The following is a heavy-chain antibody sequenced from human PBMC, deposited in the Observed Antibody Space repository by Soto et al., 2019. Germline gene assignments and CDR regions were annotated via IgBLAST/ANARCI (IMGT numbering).Heavy chain of an antibody. V-gene: IGHV3-30*18. CDR2: ISYDGSNK. J-gene: IGHJ3*02. D-gene: IGHD2-15*01. CDR1: GFTFSSYG. CDR3: AKDLGGNDAFDI. Sequence: QVQLVESGGGVVQPGRSLRLSCAASGFTFSSYGMHWVRQAPGKGLEWVAVISYDGSNKYYADSVKGRFTISRDNSKNTLYLQMNSLRAEDTAVYYCAKDLGGNDAFDIWGQGTMVTVSS.